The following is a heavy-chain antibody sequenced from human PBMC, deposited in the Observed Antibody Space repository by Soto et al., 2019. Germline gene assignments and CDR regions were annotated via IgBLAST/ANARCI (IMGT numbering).Heavy chain of an antibody. CDR3: AKEVEYGHRRKAFYL. D-gene: IGHD2-2*01. Sequence: QVQLVESGGGVVQPGRSLRLSCAASGFTFSNYGMHWVRQAPGKGLEWVAVISYDGSNKYYADSVKGRFTISRDNCKKALYLQLNILTAEDTAVYDCAKEVEYGHRRKAFYLWGQGTMVTVSS. V-gene: IGHV3-30*18. CDR2: ISYDGSNK. CDR1: GFTFSNYG. J-gene: IGHJ3*01.